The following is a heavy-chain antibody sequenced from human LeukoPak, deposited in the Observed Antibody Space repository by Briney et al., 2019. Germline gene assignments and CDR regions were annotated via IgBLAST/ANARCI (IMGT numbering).Heavy chain of an antibody. V-gene: IGHV3-23*01. D-gene: IGHD3-3*01. CDR1: GFTFSNYA. CDR3: ARIRSGYYHDY. J-gene: IGHJ4*02. CDR2: ISSSGGNT. Sequence: GGSLRLPCAASGFTFSNYAMSWVRQAPGKGLEWVSTISSSGGNTYYADSVKGRFTISGDNSKNTLYLQMNSLRAEDTAVYYCARIRSGYYHDYWGQGTLVTVSS.